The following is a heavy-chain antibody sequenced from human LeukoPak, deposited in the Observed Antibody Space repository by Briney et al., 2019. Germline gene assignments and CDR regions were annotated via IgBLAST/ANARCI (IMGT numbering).Heavy chain of an antibody. CDR1: GFTFSRYS. D-gene: IGHD6-13*01. V-gene: IGHV3-21*01. CDR3: ARDLDSSSWAF. CDR2: ISSTSSSI. J-gene: IGHJ4*02. Sequence: PGGSLRLSCAASGFTFSRYSMNWVRQAPGAGLEWVSTISSTSSSIYYADSVKGRFTISRDNAKNSVYLQMNSLRAEDTAVYYCARDLDSSSWAFGGQGTLVTVSS.